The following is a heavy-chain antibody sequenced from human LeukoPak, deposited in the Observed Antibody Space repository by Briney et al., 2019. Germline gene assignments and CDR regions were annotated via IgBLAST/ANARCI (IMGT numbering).Heavy chain of an antibody. D-gene: IGHD2-15*01. CDR3: ATSYCSGGSCYPQCFQH. CDR1: GFTVSSNY. CDR2: LYSGGST. J-gene: IGHJ1*01. V-gene: IGHV3-66*02. Sequence: GGSLRLSCAASGFTVSSNYMSWVRQAPGKGLEWVSLLYSGGSTYYADSAKGRFTISRDISRNTLYLQMNSLRAEDTAVYYCATSYCSGGSCYPQCFQHWGQGTLVTVSS.